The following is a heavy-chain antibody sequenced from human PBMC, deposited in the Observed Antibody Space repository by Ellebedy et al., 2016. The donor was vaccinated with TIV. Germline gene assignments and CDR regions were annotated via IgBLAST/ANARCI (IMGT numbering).Heavy chain of an antibody. CDR1: GFTFSSYS. CDR3: AKDMPPRRDGYNENYFDY. V-gene: IGHV3-9*01. Sequence: SLKISCAASGFTFSSYSMNWVRQAPGKGLEWVSGISWNSGRIGNADSVKGRFTISRDNAKNSLYLQMNSLRAEDTALYYCAKDMPPRRDGYNENYFDYWGQGTLVTVSS. CDR2: ISWNSGRI. J-gene: IGHJ4*02. D-gene: IGHD5-24*01.